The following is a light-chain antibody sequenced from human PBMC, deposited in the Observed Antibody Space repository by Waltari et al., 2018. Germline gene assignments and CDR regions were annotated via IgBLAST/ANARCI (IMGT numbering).Light chain of an antibody. CDR2: WAS. V-gene: IGKV4-1*01. CDR3: QQYHSFPYT. CDR1: QSVLYSANNKDY. J-gene: IGKJ2*01. Sequence: DIVMTQSPDSLAVSLGERATINCKSGQSVLYSANNKDYLAWYQQKPGQPPKLLFYWASTRESEVPDRFSGSGSGTDFTLTISSLQAEDVAVYYCQQYHSFPYTFGQGTKLEIK.